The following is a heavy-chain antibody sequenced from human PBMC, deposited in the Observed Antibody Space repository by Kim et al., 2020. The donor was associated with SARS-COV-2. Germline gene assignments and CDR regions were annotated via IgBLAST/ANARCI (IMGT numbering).Heavy chain of an antibody. CDR3: ARDPSRITMVRDAFDP. Sequence: GGSLRLSCAASGFTFSSYSMNWVRQAPGKGLEWVSYISSSSSTIYYADSVKGRFTISRDNAKNSLYLQMNSLRDEDTAVYYCARDPSRITMVRDAFDPWGQGTLVTVSS. CDR2: ISSSSSTI. CDR1: GFTFSSYS. J-gene: IGHJ5*02. V-gene: IGHV3-48*02. D-gene: IGHD3-10*01.